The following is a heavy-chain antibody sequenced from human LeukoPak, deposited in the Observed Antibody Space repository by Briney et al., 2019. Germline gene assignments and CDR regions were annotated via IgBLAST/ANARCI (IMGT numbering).Heavy chain of an antibody. J-gene: IGHJ4*02. Sequence: SETLSLTCAVYGGSFSGYYWSWIRQPPGKGLEWIGEINHSGSTNYNPSLKSRVTISVDASKNQFSLKLSSVTAADTAVYYCARWGLGYCSSTSCYKFDYWGQGTLVTVSS. D-gene: IGHD2-2*02. CDR2: INHSGST. CDR3: ARWGLGYCSSTSCYKFDY. V-gene: IGHV4-34*01. CDR1: GGSFSGYY.